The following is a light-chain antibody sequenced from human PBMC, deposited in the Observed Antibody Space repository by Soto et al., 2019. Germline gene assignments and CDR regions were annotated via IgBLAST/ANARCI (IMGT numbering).Light chain of an antibody. V-gene: IGKV1-33*01. Sequence: DRVTITSQASQDISSYLNWYQRKPGKAPKLLIYDVSNLKTGVPSRFSGSGSGTDFTFTIRSLQPEDIATYYCQQYDDFPITFGQGTRLEIK. CDR3: QQYDDFPIT. CDR2: DVS. CDR1: QDISSY. J-gene: IGKJ5*01.